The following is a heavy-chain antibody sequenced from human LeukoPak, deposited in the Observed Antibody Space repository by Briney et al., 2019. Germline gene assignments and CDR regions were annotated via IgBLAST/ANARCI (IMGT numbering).Heavy chain of an antibody. V-gene: IGHV3-33*01. Sequence: GGSLRLSCAASGFTLSSYGMHWIRQAPGKGLEWVAVLWYDGSNKYYAHSVKGRFTISRDNSKNTLYLQMNSLRAEDTAVYYCARDPSRYYFDYWGQGTLVTVSS. CDR1: GFTLSSYG. D-gene: IGHD6-6*01. CDR2: LWYDGSNK. CDR3: ARDPSRYYFDY. J-gene: IGHJ4*02.